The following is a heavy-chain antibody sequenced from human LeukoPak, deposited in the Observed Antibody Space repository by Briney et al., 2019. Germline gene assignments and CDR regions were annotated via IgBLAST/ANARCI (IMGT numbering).Heavy chain of an antibody. CDR3: ERDLLRYCSSTSCPHDAFDI. D-gene: IGHD2-2*01. V-gene: IGHV1-69*05. CDR2: IIPIFGTA. Sequence: ASVKVSCKASGGTFSGYAISWVRQAPGQGLEWMGGIIPIFGTANYAQKFQGRVTITTDESTSTAYMELSSLRSEDTAVYYCERDLLRYCSSTSCPHDAFDIWGQGTMVTVSS. CDR1: GGTFSGYA. J-gene: IGHJ3*02.